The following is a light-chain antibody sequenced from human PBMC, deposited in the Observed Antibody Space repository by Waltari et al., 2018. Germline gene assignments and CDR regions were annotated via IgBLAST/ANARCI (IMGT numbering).Light chain of an antibody. V-gene: IGLV2-23*02. J-gene: IGLJ3*02. CDR2: EVN. CDR3: CSYGGASLRV. Sequence: QSALTQPASVSGSPGQSITISCPGPTSDIGSYNLVSWYQQHPGEVPKLIIYEVNKRPSGVSNRFSGSKSGNTASLTISGLQPEDEDDYYCCSYGGASLRVFGGGTKVTVL. CDR1: TSDIGSYNL.